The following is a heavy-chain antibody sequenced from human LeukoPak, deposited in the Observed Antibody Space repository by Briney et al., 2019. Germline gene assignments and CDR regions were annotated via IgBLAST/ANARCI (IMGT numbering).Heavy chain of an antibody. D-gene: IGHD3-9*01. CDR3: ARDRPYYDILTGYRPFDP. Sequence: PSETLSLTCAVYGGSFSGYYWSWIRQPPGKGLEWIGEINHSGSSNYNPSLKSRVTISVDASKNQFSLNLSSVTAADTAVYYCARDRPYYDILTGYRPFDPWGQGTLVTVSS. J-gene: IGHJ5*02. V-gene: IGHV4-34*01. CDR1: GGSFSGYY. CDR2: INHSGSS.